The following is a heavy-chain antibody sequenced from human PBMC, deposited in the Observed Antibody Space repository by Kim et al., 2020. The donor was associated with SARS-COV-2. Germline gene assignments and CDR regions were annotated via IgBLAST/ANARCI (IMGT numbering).Heavy chain of an antibody. Sequence: GGSLRLSCAASGFTFSSYSMNWVRQAPGKGLEWVSYISSSSSTIYYADSVKGRFTISRDNAKNSLYLQMNSLRDEDTAVYYCARDSHVFWSGFYYYYGMDVWGQGTTVTVSS. CDR1: GFTFSSYS. CDR3: ARDSHVFWSGFYYYYGMDV. V-gene: IGHV3-48*02. J-gene: IGHJ6*02. CDR2: ISSSSSTI. D-gene: IGHD3-3*01.